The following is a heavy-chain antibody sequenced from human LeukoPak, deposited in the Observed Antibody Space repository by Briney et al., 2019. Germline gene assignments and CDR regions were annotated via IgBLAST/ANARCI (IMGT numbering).Heavy chain of an antibody. J-gene: IGHJ5*02. V-gene: IGHV1-2*02. D-gene: IGHD2-2*01. Sequence: ASVKLPCKASGYTFTGYYMHWVRQAPGQGLEWMGWISPNSGDTDIAQKFQGRVTMTRDTSIATSYMEVDSLTSDDTAVYYCARESACGTTNCLAPADWLDPWGQGTLVIVSS. CDR2: ISPNSGDT. CDR3: ARESACGTTNCLAPADWLDP. CDR1: GYTFTGYY.